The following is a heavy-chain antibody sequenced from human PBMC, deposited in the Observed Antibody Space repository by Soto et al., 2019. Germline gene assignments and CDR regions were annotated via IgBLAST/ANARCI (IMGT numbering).Heavy chain of an antibody. V-gene: IGHV4-34*01. D-gene: IGHD2-2*01. J-gene: IGHJ4*02. CDR2: INHSGST. Sequence: SETLSLTCAVYGGSFSGYYWSWIRQPPGKGLEWIGEINHSGSTNYNPSLKSRVTISVDTSKNQFSLKLSSVTAADTAVYYCARLKYLPRVTGPFDYWGQGTLVTVSS. CDR3: ARLKYLPRVTGPFDY. CDR1: GGSFSGYY.